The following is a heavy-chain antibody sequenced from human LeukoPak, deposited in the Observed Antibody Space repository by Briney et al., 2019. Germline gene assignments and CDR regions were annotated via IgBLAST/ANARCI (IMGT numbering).Heavy chain of an antibody. CDR2: ISYSGNM. Sequence: SETLSLTCTVSGGSIGSSTYYWGWIRQPPGKGLEWIGSISYSGNMYYSPSLKSRVTISVDTSKNQFSLKLSSVTAADTAVYYCARQRRLELPDYWGQGTLVTVSS. CDR1: GGSIGSSTYY. D-gene: IGHD3-16*01. J-gene: IGHJ4*02. V-gene: IGHV4-39*01. CDR3: ARQRRLELPDY.